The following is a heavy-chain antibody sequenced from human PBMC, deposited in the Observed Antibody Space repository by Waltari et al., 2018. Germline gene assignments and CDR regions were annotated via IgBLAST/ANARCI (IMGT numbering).Heavy chain of an antibody. V-gene: IGHV1-2*02. CDR2: INPNSGGT. Sequence: QVQLVQSGAAVKKPGASVQVSCKASGYTFTGYYLHWVRQAPGQGLEWMGWINPNSGGTNYAQKFQGRVTMTRDTSISTAYMELSRLRSDDTAVYYCARDKGYSSSWYWFDPWGQGTLVTVSS. CDR3: ARDKGYSSSWYWFDP. J-gene: IGHJ5*02. D-gene: IGHD6-13*01. CDR1: GYTFTGYY.